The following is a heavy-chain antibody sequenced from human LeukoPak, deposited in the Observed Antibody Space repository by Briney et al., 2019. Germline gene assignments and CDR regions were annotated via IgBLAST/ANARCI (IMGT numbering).Heavy chain of an antibody. CDR1: GYTLTTYG. CDR3: ARTQEHGSSTSCFDY. Sequence: ASVKVSCKASGYTLTTYGNVWVRQAPGQGLEWMGWIKLYNGNTNYAQKIQGRVTMTTDTSTSTAYMELRSLRPDDTAVYYCARTQEHGSSTSCFDYWGQGTLVTVSS. D-gene: IGHD2-2*01. V-gene: IGHV1-18*01. CDR2: IKLYNGNT. J-gene: IGHJ4*02.